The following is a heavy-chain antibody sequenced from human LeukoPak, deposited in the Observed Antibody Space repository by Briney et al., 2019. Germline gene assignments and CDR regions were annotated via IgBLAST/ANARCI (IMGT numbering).Heavy chain of an antibody. CDR1: GGTFSSYA. CDR3: ARSTYYYDSSGYYYSWFDP. Sequence: ASVKVSCKASGGTFSSYAIFWVRQAPGQGLEWMGGIIPIFDTANYAQNFQGRVTITADKSTSTAYMELSSLRSEDTAVYYCARSTYYYDSSGYYYSWFDPWGQGTLVTVSS. J-gene: IGHJ5*02. CDR2: IIPIFDTA. D-gene: IGHD3-22*01. V-gene: IGHV1-69*06.